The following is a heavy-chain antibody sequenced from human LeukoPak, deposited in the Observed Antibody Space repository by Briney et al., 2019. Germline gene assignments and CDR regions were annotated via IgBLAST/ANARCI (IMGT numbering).Heavy chain of an antibody. J-gene: IGHJ4*02. CDR2: ISSNGGNT. V-gene: IGHV3-64D*09. CDR1: GFTFSSYA. Sequence: GGSLRLSCSASGFTFSSYAIHWVRQAPGKGLEYVSAISSNGGNTYYADSVKGRFTISRDNSKNTLYLQMSSLRADDTAVYYCVKDNGQSTFDYWGRETWSPSPQ. CDR3: VKDNGQSTFDY. D-gene: IGHD2-2*01.